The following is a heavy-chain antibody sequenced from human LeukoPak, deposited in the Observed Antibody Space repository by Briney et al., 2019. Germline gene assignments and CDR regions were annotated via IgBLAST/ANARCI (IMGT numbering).Heavy chain of an antibody. CDR1: GFTFSSYG. Sequence: GGSVRLSCAASGFTFSSYGMHWVRQAPGKGLEWVAVIWYDGSNKYYADSVKGRFTISRDNSKNTLYLQMSSLRAEDTAVYYCARDSADFWSGYYLDYWGQGTLVTVSS. V-gene: IGHV3-33*01. J-gene: IGHJ4*02. D-gene: IGHD3-3*01. CDR3: ARDSADFWSGYYLDY. CDR2: IWYDGSNK.